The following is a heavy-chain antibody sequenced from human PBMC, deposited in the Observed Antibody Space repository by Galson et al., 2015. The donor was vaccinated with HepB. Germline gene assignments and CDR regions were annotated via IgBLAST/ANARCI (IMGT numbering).Heavy chain of an antibody. V-gene: IGHV1-3*01. J-gene: IGHJ4*02. CDR1: GYTLTSYA. CDR3: ARSLGGGSGSYS. CDR2: INAGNGNT. D-gene: IGHD3-10*01. Sequence: SVKVSCKASGYTLTSYAMHWVRQAPGQRLEWMGWINAGNGNTKYSQKFQGRVTITRDTSASTAYMELSSLRSEDTAVYYCARSLGGGSGSYSWGQGTLVTVSS.